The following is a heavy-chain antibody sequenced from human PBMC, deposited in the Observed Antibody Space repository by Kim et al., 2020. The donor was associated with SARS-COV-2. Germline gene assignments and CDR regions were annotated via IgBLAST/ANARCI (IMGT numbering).Heavy chain of an antibody. CDR3: ARGDYSSSWHFDY. Sequence: GGSLRLSCAASGFTFSSYGMHWVRQAPGKGLEWVAVIWYDGSNKYYADSVKGRFTISRDNSKNTLYLQMNSLRAEDTAVYYCARGDYSSSWHFDYWGQGTLVTVSS. V-gene: IGHV3-33*01. D-gene: IGHD6-13*01. CDR1: GFTFSSYG. J-gene: IGHJ4*02. CDR2: IWYDGSNK.